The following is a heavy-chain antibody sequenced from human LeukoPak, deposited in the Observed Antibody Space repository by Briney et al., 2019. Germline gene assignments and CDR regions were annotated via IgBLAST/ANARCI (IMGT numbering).Heavy chain of an antibody. CDR2: IYYSGST. CDR3: ASEGHCTNGVCYRDWFDP. J-gene: IGHJ5*02. Sequence: PSETLSLTCTVSGGSISSYYWSWIRQPPGKGLEWIGYIYYSGSTNYNPSLKSRVTISVDTSENQFSLKLSSVTAADTAVYYCASEGHCTNGVCYRDWFDPWGQGTLVTVSS. CDR1: GGSISSYY. D-gene: IGHD2-8*01. V-gene: IGHV4-59*08.